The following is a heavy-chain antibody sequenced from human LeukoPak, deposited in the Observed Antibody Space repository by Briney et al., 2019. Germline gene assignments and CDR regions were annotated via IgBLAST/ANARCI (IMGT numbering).Heavy chain of an antibody. J-gene: IGHJ4*02. V-gene: IGHV4-59*01. CDR1: GGSISSYY. D-gene: IGHD6-19*01. CDR2: IYYSGST. CDR3: ARGPNSSGFEY. Sequence: SETLSLTCTVSGGSISSYYWSWIRQPPGKGLEWIGYIYYSGSTNYNPSLKSRVTISVDTSKNQFSPKLSSVTAADTAVYYCARGPNSSGFEYWGQGTLVTVSS.